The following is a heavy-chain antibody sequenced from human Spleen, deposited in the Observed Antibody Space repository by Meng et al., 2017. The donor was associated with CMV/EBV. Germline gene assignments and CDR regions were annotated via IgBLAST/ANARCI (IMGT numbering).Heavy chain of an antibody. D-gene: IGHD1-26*01. CDR1: GYAFINYY. J-gene: IGHJ5*02. Sequence: ASVKVSCKTYGYAFINYYIHWVRQAPGQGLEWMGIINPSDGSTTYAQKFQGRVTMTTDTSTSTAYMELRSLRSDDTAVYYCARDLVGATGGDNWFDPWGQGTLVTVSS. V-gene: IGHV1-46*01. CDR3: ARDLVGATGGDNWFDP. CDR2: INPSDGST.